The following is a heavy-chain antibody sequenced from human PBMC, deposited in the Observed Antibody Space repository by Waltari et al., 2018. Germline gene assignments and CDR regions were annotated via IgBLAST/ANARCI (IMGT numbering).Heavy chain of an antibody. Sequence: QLQLQESGPGLVKPSETLSLTCTVSGVPISSSSDYWGWIRQPPGKGLEWLGNIYYTGHPYSNPSLKSRVTISVDTSKDQFSLKMRSVTAADTAVYYCARLARYGDSGLDYWGQGTLVTVSS. J-gene: IGHJ4*02. CDR3: ARLARYGDSGLDY. CDR2: IYYTGHP. D-gene: IGHD4-17*01. V-gene: IGHV4-39*01. CDR1: GVPISSSSDY.